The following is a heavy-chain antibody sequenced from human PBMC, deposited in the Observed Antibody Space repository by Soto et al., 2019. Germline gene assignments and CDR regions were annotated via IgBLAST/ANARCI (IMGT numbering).Heavy chain of an antibody. D-gene: IGHD2-2*01. V-gene: IGHV3-23*01. CDR2: ISGSGGST. Sequence: PGGSLRLSCAASGFTFSSYAMSWVRQAPGKGLEWVSAISGSGGSTYYADSVKGRFTISRDNSKNTLYLQMNSLRAEDTAVYYCAKKGIYCSSTSCYYFDYWGQGTLVTVSS. CDR1: GFTFSSYA. CDR3: AKKGIYCSSTSCYYFDY. J-gene: IGHJ4*02.